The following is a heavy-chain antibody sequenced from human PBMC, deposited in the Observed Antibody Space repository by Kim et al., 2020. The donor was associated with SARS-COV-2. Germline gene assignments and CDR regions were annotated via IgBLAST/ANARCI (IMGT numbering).Heavy chain of an antibody. CDR1: GFTVSSNY. Sequence: GGSLRLSCAASGFTVSSNYMSWVRQAPGKGLEWVSVIYSGGSTYYADSVKGRFTISRDNSKNTLYLQMNSLRAEDTAVYYCARETNGSGSYSDWGQGTLVTVSS. V-gene: IGHV3-66*02. D-gene: IGHD3-10*01. J-gene: IGHJ4*02. CDR3: ARETNGSGSYSD. CDR2: IYSGGST.